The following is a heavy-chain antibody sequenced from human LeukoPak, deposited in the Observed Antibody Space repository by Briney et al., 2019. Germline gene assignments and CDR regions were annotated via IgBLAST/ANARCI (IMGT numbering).Heavy chain of an antibody. V-gene: IGHV4-4*07. CDR1: GYSISSGYY. D-gene: IGHD2-15*01. CDR2: IYTSGST. CDR3: ARDLYCSGGSCYSLGWFDP. J-gene: IGHJ5*02. Sequence: SETLSLTCTVSGYSISSGYYWSWIRQPAGKGLEWIGRIYTSGSTNYNPSLKSRVTMSVDTSKNQFSLKLSSVTAADTAVYYCARDLYCSGGSCYSLGWFDPWGQGTLVTVSS.